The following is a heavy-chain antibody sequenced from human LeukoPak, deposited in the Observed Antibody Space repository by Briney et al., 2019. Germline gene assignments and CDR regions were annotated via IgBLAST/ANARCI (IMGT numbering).Heavy chain of an antibody. D-gene: IGHD2-2*01. CDR2: IYYSGST. V-gene: IGHV4-39*07. J-gene: IGHJ4*02. Sequence: PSETLSLTCTVSGGSISSSSYYWGWIRQPPGKGLEWIGSIYYSGSTYYNPSLKSRVTISVDTSKNQFSLKLSSVTAADTAVYYCARVDGIVVVPAAFYFDYWGQGTLVTVSS. CDR1: GGSISSSSYY. CDR3: ARVDGIVVVPAAFYFDY.